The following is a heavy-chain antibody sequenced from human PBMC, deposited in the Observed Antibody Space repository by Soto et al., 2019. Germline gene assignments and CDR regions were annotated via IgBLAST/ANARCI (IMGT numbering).Heavy chain of an antibody. Sequence: QVQLVQSGAEVKKPGSSVKVSCKASGGTFSSYAISWVRQAPGQGLEWMGGIIPVFGTANYAQKFQGRVTTTADESKSTAYMELSSLRSEDTAVYYCARQGRDPYYYYYYGMDVWGPGTTVTVSS. J-gene: IGHJ6*02. CDR1: GGTFSSYA. V-gene: IGHV1-69*01. CDR2: IIPVFGTA. CDR3: ARQGRDPYYYYYYGMDV.